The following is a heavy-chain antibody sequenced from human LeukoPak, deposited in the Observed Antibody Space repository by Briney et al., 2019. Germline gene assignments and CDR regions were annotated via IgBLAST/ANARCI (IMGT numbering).Heavy chain of an antibody. V-gene: IGHV3-30*02. CDR1: GFTFSSYG. CDR2: IRYDGSNK. J-gene: IGHJ4*02. D-gene: IGHD3-9*01. CDR3: AKEMYYDILTGYYGMDY. Sequence: PGGSLRLSCAASGFTFSSYGMHWVRQAPGKGLEWVAFIRYDGSNKYYGDSVKGRFTISRDNSKNTLYLQMNSLRAEDTAVYYCAKEMYYDILTGYYGMDYWGQGTLVTVSS.